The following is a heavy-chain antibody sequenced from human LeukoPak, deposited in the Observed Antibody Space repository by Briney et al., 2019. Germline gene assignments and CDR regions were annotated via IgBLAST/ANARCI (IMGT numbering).Heavy chain of an antibody. CDR3: ARSHSGRILWFDP. Sequence: PSETLSLTCTVSGGSISSYYWSWIRQPPGKGLEWIGYIYTSGSANYNPSLKSRVTISVDTSKNQFSLKLSSVTAADTAVYYCARSHSGRILWFDPWGQGTLVTVSS. J-gene: IGHJ5*02. CDR1: GGSISSYY. CDR2: IYTSGSA. V-gene: IGHV4-4*09. D-gene: IGHD1-26*01.